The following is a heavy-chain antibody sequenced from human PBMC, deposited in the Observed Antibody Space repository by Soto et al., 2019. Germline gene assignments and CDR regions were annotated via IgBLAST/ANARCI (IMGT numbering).Heavy chain of an antibody. V-gene: IGHV3-15*07. Sequence: GGSLRLSCAASGFTFSNAWINWVRQAPGKGLEWVGRIKSKTDGGTTDYAAPVKGRFAISRDDSKNMVYLEMNSLKTEDTAVYYCARHYGWFDPWGQGTLVTVSS. D-gene: IGHD3-10*01. CDR3: ARHYGWFDP. J-gene: IGHJ5*02. CDR1: GFTFSNAW. CDR2: IKSKTDGGTT.